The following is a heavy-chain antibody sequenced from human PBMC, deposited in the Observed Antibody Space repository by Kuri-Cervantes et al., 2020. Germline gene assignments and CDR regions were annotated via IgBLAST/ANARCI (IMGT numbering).Heavy chain of an antibody. CDR3: ARTKHDYGEAFDI. CDR2: IYYSGST. V-gene: IGHV4-39*01. J-gene: IGHJ3*02. Sequence: SETLSLTCTVSGGSISSSSYYWGWLRQPPGKGLEWIGSIYYSGSTYYNPSLKSRVTISVDTSKNQFSLKLSSVTAADTAVYYCARTKHDYGEAFDIWGQGTMVTVSS. D-gene: IGHD4-17*01. CDR1: GGSISSSSYY.